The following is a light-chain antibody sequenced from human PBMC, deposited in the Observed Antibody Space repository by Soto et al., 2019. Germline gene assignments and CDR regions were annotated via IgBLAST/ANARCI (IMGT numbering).Light chain of an antibody. V-gene: IGKV4-1*01. CDR1: QSVLYSSNNKNY. J-gene: IGKJ1*01. CDR2: WAS. CDR3: QQYYSTPTWT. Sequence: DIVMTQSPDSLAVSLGERATINCKSSQSVLYSSNNKNYLAWYQQKPAQPPKLLIYWASTRESGVPDRVSGSGSGTDFTLTISSLQAEDVAVYYCQQYYSTPTWTFGQGTKVEIK.